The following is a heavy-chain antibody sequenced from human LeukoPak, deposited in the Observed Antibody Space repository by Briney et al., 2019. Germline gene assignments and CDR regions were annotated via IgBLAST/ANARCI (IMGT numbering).Heavy chain of an antibody. V-gene: IGHV3-74*01. D-gene: IGHD1-20*01. Sequence: GGSLRLSCAASGFTFDDYGMSWVRQAPGKGLVWVSRINSDGSSTSYADSVKGRFTISRDNAKNTLYLQMNSLRAEDTAVYYCARALLLDSYFDYWGQGTLVTVSS. CDR2: INSDGSST. CDR3: ARALLLDSYFDY. J-gene: IGHJ4*02. CDR1: GFTFDDYG.